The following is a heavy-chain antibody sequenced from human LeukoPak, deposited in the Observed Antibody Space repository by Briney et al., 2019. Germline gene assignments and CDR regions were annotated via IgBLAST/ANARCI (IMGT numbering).Heavy chain of an antibody. CDR1: GYTFTGYY. Sequence: GASVKVSCKASGYTFTGYYMHWVRQAPGQGLEWMGWINPNSGGTNYAQKFQGRVTMTRDTSISTAYMELSRLRSDDTAVYYCARTDTAMVRIFDYWGRGTLVTVSS. V-gene: IGHV1-2*02. D-gene: IGHD5-18*01. CDR3: ARTDTAMVRIFDY. CDR2: INPNSGGT. J-gene: IGHJ4*02.